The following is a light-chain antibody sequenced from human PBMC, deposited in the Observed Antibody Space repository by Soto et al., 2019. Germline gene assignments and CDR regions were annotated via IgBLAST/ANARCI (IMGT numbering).Light chain of an antibody. CDR2: GAS. Sequence: EIVLTQSPGTLSLSPGDRATLSCRASQSVSFSYLAWYQQKPGQAPRLLIYGASNRATGIPDRFSGSESGTDFTLTIRTLEPEDFAVYYCQQYGSSPLTFGGGTKVE. CDR3: QQYGSSPLT. V-gene: IGKV3-20*01. J-gene: IGKJ4*01. CDR1: QSVSFSY.